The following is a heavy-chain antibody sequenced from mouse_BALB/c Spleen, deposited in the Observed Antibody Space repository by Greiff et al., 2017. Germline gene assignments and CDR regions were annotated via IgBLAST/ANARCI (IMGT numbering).Heavy chain of an antibody. CDR3: ARGTTVVATDY. J-gene: IGHJ2*01. CDR2: IYPGGGDT. CDR1: GYAFSSYW. V-gene: IGHV1-80*01. D-gene: IGHD1-1*01. Sequence: QVQLQQSGAELVRPGSSVKISCKASGYAFSSYWMNWVKQRPGQGLEWIGQIYPGGGDTNYNGKFKGKATLNADKSSTTAYMQLSSLTAEDSANYFCARGTTVVATDYWGQGTTLTVSS.